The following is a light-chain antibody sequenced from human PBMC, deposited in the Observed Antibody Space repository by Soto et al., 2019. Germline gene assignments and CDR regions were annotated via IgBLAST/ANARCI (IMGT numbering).Light chain of an antibody. V-gene: IGKV3-11*01. CDR1: ETVSGSY. CDR3: QQRSNWPSIT. J-gene: IGKJ5*01. Sequence: DIVLTQSPGTLSLSPGERATLSCRASETVSGSYLAWYQQKPGQAPRLLIYDASNRATGIPARFSGSGSGTDFTLTISSLEPEDFAVYYCQQRSNWPSITFGQGTRLEIK. CDR2: DAS.